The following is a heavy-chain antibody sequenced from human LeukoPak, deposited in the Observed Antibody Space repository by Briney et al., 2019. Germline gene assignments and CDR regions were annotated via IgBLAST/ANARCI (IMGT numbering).Heavy chain of an antibody. Sequence: ASVKVSCKASGYTFTAYYLHWWRQAPGQGLEWMGWIYGSSGDTNYAQQFQGRDTMTRDTSISTAYMELIRLTSDDTAVYYCVRVAVTGIAYFQYWGQGTLVTVPS. J-gene: IGHJ1*01. CDR1: GYTFTAYY. CDR2: IYGSSGDT. CDR3: VRVAVTGIAYFQY. V-gene: IGHV1-2*02. D-gene: IGHD6-19*01.